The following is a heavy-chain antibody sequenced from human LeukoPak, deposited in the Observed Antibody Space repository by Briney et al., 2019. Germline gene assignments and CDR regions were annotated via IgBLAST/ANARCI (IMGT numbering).Heavy chain of an antibody. CDR3: ASPTGEATR. V-gene: IGHV4-34*01. CDR1: GGSLRGYY. Sequence: PSETLSLTCAVYGGSLRGYYWSWVRQPPGKGLEWIGEINHSGDTNYNPSLKSRVTMPVDTSKSQFSLKLTSVTAADTAMYYCASPTGEATRWGQGTLVTVSS. J-gene: IGHJ4*02. D-gene: IGHD7-27*01. CDR2: INHSGDT.